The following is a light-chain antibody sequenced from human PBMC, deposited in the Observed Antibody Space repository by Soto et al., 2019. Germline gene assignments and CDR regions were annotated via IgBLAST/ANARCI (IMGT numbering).Light chain of an antibody. CDR2: DAS. CDR3: QQYDSSSPT. Sequence: DIQMTQSPSTLSASVGDGVTITCRASQNISVWLAWYQQRPGKAPKFLIYDASNLETGVSSRFSGSGSGTEVTLTIRRLQPDDFATSYCQQYDSSSPTFGQGTKLEIK. V-gene: IGKV1-5*01. CDR1: QNISVW. J-gene: IGKJ2*01.